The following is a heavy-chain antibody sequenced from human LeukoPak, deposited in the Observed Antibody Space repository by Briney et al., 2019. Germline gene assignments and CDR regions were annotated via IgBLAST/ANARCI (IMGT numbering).Heavy chain of an antibody. CDR1: GDSITSFY. V-gene: IGHV4-59*01. D-gene: IGHD6-19*01. Sequence: SETLSLTCTVSGDSITSFYWSWIRQSPGKGLEWIGYFYCSRGTTYNPSLRSRATISADTSQNQFSLKLRSVTAADTAVYYCARAISAWSYFYYMDVWGKGTTVTVSS. CDR2: FYCSRGT. J-gene: IGHJ6*03. CDR3: ARAISAWSYFYYMDV.